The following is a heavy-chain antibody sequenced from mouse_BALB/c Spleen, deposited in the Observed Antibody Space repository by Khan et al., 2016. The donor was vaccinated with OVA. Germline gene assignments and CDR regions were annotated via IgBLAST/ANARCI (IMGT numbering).Heavy chain of an antibody. Sequence: QVQLKESGPGLVQPSQSLYITCTVSGFSLTTYGVHWVRQSPGKGLEWLGAIWSGGSTDYNAAFISRLSISKDSSKSQVFFKMNSLQVNDTAIYYCARNYDYDEGLAYWGQGTLVTVSA. CDR1: GFSLTTYG. CDR3: ARNYDYDEGLAY. J-gene: IGHJ3*01. CDR2: IWSGGST. V-gene: IGHV2-2*02. D-gene: IGHD2-4*01.